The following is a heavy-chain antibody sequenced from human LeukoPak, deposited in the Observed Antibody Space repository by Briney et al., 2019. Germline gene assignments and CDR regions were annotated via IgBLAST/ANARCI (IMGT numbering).Heavy chain of an antibody. CDR1: GGSISSGSYY. D-gene: IGHD1-26*01. V-gene: IGHV4-61*02. CDR2: IYTSGST. Sequence: SETLSLTCTVSGGSISSGSYYWSWIRQPAGKGLEWIGRIYTSGSTNYSPSLKSRVTISVDTSKNQFSLKLSSVTATDTAVYYCARRVGATTNWFDPWGQGTLVTVSS. CDR3: ARRVGATTNWFDP. J-gene: IGHJ5*02.